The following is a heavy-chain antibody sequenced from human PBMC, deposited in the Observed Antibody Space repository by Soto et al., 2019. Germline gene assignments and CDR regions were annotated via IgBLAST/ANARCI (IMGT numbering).Heavy chain of an antibody. Sequence: QVHLVQSGAEVKKPGASVKVSCRGSGYAFTTYGITWVRQAPGQGLEWMGWISAYNGNTNYAEKLQGRVTVTRDTSTSTAYMEQRSLRAEDTAVDYCASGRYGDYWGQGALVTVSS. D-gene: IGHD1-26*01. CDR3: ASGRYGDY. CDR1: GYAFTTYG. V-gene: IGHV1-18*01. CDR2: ISAYNGNT. J-gene: IGHJ4*02.